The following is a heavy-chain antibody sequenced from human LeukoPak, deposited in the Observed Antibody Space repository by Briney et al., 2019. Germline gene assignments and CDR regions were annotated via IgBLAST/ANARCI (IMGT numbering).Heavy chain of an antibody. CDR2: IRSKVNSYTT. J-gene: IGHJ3*02. D-gene: IGHD3-16*01. V-gene: IGHV3-72*01. CDR1: GFTFSDHY. CDR3: AKLGGFTYGHDAFNI. Sequence: GGSLRLSCAASGFTFSDHYMDWVRQAPGKGLEWVGRIRSKVNSYTTESAASARGRFTLSRDDSKNSMYLQMNSLNTEGTAMYYCAKLGGFTYGHDAFNIWGQGTMVIVSS.